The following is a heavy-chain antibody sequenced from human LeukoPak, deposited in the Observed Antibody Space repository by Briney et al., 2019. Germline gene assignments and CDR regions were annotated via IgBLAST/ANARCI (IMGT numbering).Heavy chain of an antibody. CDR3: ARDLSERYSTDY. D-gene: IGHD1-26*01. J-gene: IGHJ4*02. CDR2: ISWDGNTK. Sequence: QPGGSLRLSCAVSGFTFKKYAIDWVRQAPGKGLEWVAFISWDGNTKYYADSVKGRFTISRDNSQNTLDLQMNSLRAEDTAVYYCARDLSERYSTDYWGQGTLVTVSS. CDR1: GFTFKKYA. V-gene: IGHV3-30-3*01.